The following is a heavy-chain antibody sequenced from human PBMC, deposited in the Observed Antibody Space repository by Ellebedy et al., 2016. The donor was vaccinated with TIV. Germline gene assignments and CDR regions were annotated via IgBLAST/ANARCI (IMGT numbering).Heavy chain of an antibody. CDR2: INQDGSEK. D-gene: IGHD3-10*01. CDR1: GFTFNSYW. J-gene: IGHJ5*02. V-gene: IGHV3-7*01. Sequence: GESLKISCAASGFTFNSYWMSWVRQAPGKGLEWVANINQDGSEKHFVDSVKGRFTISRDNAKNSLYLQMNSLRADETALYYCARMGWSGSGSPSANWFDPWGQGTLVTVSS. CDR3: ARMGWSGSGSPSANWFDP.